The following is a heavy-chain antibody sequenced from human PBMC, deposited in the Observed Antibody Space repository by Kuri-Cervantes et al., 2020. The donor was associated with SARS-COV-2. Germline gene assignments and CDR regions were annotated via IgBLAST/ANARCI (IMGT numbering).Heavy chain of an antibody. CDR3: ARSSIAASPGIDY. CDR1: GFLFSASA. V-gene: IGHV3-73*01. D-gene: IGHD6-6*01. J-gene: IGHJ4*02. Sequence: GESLKISCEVSGFLFSASAIHWVRQASGKGLEWVGRVRGKANNYATAYAASVKGRFTISRDDSKNMAYLQMNSLKTEDTAVYYCARSSIAASPGIDYWGQGTLVTVSS. CDR2: VRGKANNYAT.